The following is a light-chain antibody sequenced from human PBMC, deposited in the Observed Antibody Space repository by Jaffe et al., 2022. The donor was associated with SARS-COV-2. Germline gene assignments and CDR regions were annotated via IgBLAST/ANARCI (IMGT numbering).Light chain of an antibody. J-gene: IGKJ2*01. CDR2: VAS. Sequence: EIVLTQSPGILSLSPGERATLSCRASQSVPTNYLAWFQQKPGQAPRLLIYVASSRATGIPDRFSGRGSGTDFTLTISRLEPEDSAVYYCQQYGTSSYTFGQGTKLEI. V-gene: IGKV3-20*01. CDR1: QSVPTNY. CDR3: QQYGTSSYT.